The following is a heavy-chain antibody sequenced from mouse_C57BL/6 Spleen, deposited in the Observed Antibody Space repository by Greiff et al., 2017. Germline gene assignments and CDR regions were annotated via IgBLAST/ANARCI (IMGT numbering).Heavy chain of an antibody. CDR2: IYPRDGST. CDR1: GYTFTSYD. Sequence: QVQLQQSGPELVKPGASVKLSCKASGYTFTSYDINWVKQRPGQGLEWIGWIYPRDGSTKYNEKFKGKATLTVDTSSRTAYMELHSLTSEDSAVYFCARSELGAPFAYWGQGTLVTVSA. D-gene: IGHD4-1*01. J-gene: IGHJ3*01. CDR3: ARSELGAPFAY. V-gene: IGHV1-85*01.